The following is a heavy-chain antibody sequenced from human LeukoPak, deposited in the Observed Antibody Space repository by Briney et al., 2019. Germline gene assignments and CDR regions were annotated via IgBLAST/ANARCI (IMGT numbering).Heavy chain of an antibody. CDR1: GFSLSSNW. Sequence: PGGSLRLSRAAPGFSLSSNWMGWVRQAPGKGLEWVSSISSSSSYIYYTDSGKGRFTISRDNAKNSLYLQMNSLRAEDTAVYYCARVSEHTFDYWGQGALVTVSS. CDR3: ARVSEHTFDY. V-gene: IGHV3-21*01. J-gene: IGHJ4*02. CDR2: ISSSSSYI. D-gene: IGHD1-26*01.